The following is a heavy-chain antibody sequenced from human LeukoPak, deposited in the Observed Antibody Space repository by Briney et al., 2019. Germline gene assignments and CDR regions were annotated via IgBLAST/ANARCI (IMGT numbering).Heavy chain of an antibody. CDR3: AKGLKTAVGPYMGYHYYMDA. J-gene: IGHJ6*03. V-gene: IGHV3-23*01. D-gene: IGHD5-18*01. Sequence: GGSLRLSCAASGFTFSKYAMSWVRQAPGKGLEWVSTVNDRGTGTYYADSVKGRFTISRDNSKNTLSLQMISLRAEDTALYYCAKGLKTAVGPYMGYHYYMDAWGKGATVTVSS. CDR2: VNDRGTGT. CDR1: GFTFSKYA.